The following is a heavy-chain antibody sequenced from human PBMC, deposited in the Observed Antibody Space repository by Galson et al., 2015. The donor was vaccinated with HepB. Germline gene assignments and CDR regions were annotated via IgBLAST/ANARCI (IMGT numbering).Heavy chain of an antibody. CDR1: GFTVSSNY. V-gene: IGHV3-66*01. Sequence: SLRLSCAASGFTVSSNYMSWVRQAPGKGLEWVSVIYSGGSTYYADSVKGRFTISRDNSKNTLYLQMNSLRAEDTAAYYCARALSSSWYPGWYYWGQGTLVTVSS. CDR3: ARALSSSWYPGWYY. J-gene: IGHJ4*02. CDR2: IYSGGST. D-gene: IGHD6-13*01.